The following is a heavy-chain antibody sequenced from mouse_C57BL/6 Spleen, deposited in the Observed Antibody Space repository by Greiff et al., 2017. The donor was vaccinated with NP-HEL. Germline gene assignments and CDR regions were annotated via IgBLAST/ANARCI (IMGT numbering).Heavy chain of an antibody. CDR1: GYTFTSYW. CDR3: ARGSYYYGSSYGDFDV. CDR2: IYPSDSET. J-gene: IGHJ1*03. Sequence: QVQLKASGAELVRPGSSVQLSCKASGYTFTSYWLAWLKQRPGQGLAWIGNIYPSDSETHYNQKFKDKATLTVDKSSSTAYMQLSSLTSEDAAVEYCARGSYYYGSSYGDFDVWGTGTTVTVSS. D-gene: IGHD1-1*01. V-gene: IGHV1-61*01.